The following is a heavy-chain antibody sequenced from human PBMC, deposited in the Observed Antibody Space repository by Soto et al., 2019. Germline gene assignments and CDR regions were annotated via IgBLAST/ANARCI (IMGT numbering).Heavy chain of an antibody. V-gene: IGHV3-48*03. CDR3: ARGVGATTYPEYFPH. J-gene: IGHJ1*01. Sequence: EVQLVESGGGLVQPGGSLRLSCAASGFTFSNYGMNWVRKAPGKGLEWLSYISSSGGTTYYADSVKGRFTMSRDNAKNSLILQMNSLRAEDTAVYYFARGVGATTYPEYFPHWGQGTLVTVSS. CDR2: ISSSGGTT. D-gene: IGHD1-26*01. CDR1: GFTFSNYG.